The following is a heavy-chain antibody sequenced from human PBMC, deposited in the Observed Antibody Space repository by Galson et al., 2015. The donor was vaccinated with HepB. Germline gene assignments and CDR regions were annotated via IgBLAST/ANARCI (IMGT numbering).Heavy chain of an antibody. CDR3: ARSSTVTPLLAYDYYGMDM. D-gene: IGHD4-17*01. J-gene: IGHJ6*02. CDR2: IWFDGSSQ. CDR1: GFTFNDAR. Sequence: SLRLSCAASGFTFNDARMCWVRQAPGKGLEGVAVIWFDGSSQYYADSVRGRFTISRDNSKNRLYLQMNSLRAEDTAVYYCARSSTVTPLLAYDYYGMDMWGQGTTVTVSS. V-gene: IGHV3-33*08.